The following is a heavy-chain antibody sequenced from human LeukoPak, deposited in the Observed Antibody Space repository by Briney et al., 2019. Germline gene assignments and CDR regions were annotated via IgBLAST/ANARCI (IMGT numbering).Heavy chain of an antibody. CDR1: GYTFTSYG. Sequence: ALAKVSCKASGYTFTSYGISWVRQAPRQGLEWMAWISAYNGNTNYAQKLQGRVTMTTDTSTSTAYMELRSLRSDDTAVYYCARAAPNIRFPQYCSGGSCYSGAFDIWGQGTMVTVSS. J-gene: IGHJ3*02. D-gene: IGHD2-15*01. CDR3: ARAAPNIRFPQYCSGGSCYSGAFDI. V-gene: IGHV1-18*01. CDR2: ISAYNGNT.